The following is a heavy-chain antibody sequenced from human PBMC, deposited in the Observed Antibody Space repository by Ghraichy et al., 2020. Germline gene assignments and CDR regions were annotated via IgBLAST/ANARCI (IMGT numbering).Heavy chain of an antibody. V-gene: IGHV3-23*01. CDR2: ISGSGRST. J-gene: IGHJ4*01. Sequence: GGSLRLSCAASGFTFSSYAMTWVRQAPGKGLEWVSTISGSGRSTYYADSVKGRFTISRDNSKNTLYLQMNSLRAEDPAVYYCAKERGAGWYYFDYWGHGTLVTVSS. CDR1: GFTFSSYA. CDR3: AKERGAGWYYFDY. D-gene: IGHD6-19*01.